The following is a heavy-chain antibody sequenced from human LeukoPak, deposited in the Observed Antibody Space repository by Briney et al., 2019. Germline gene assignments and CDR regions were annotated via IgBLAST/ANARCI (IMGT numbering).Heavy chain of an antibody. V-gene: IGHV1-46*01. J-gene: IGHJ6*02. CDR2: INPSGGST. Sequence: ASVKVSRKASGYTFTSYYMHWVRQAPGQGLEWMGIINPSGGSTSYAQKFQGRVTMTRDTSTSTVYMELSSLRSEDTAVYYCARGGGMTRYYYGMDVWGQGTTVTVSS. CDR1: GYTFTSYY. D-gene: IGHD1-26*01. CDR3: ARGGGMTRYYYGMDV.